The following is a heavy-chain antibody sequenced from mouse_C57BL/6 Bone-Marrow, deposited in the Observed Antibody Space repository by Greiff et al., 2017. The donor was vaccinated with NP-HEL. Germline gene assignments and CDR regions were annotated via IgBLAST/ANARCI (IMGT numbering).Heavy chain of an antibody. V-gene: IGHV1-4*01. CDR2: INPSSGYT. CDR3: ARDDYDGPYWYFDV. CDR1: GYTFTSYT. J-gene: IGHJ1*03. D-gene: IGHD2-4*01. Sequence: QLKQSGAELARPGASVKMSCKASGYTFTSYTMHWVKQRPGQGLEWIGYINPSSGYTKYNQKFKDKATLTADKSSSTAYMQLSSLTSEDSAVYYCARDDYDGPYWYFDVWGTGTTVTVSS.